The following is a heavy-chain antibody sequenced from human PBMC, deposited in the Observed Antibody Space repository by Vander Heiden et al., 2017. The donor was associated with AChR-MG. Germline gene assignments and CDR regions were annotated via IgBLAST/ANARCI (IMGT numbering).Heavy chain of an antibody. CDR3: AFCSGGSCYYGVFDI. CDR2: IQHSGST. J-gene: IGHJ3*02. D-gene: IGHD2-15*01. V-gene: IGHV4-39*01. Sequence: QLQLQESGPGLVKPSETLSLTCTVSGGSMSSSSTYYWGWVRQPPGKGLEWIGNIQHSGSTFYNPSLKSRVTISGDTSKGQFSLKLSSVTAADMAVYYCAFCSGGSCYYGVFDIWGQGTMGTVSS. CDR1: GGSMSSSSTYY.